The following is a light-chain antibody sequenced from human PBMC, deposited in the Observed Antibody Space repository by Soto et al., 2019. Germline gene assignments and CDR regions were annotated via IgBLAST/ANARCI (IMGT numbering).Light chain of an antibody. CDR3: LQDFNYPWT. Sequence: IQVTQSPSSLSASVGDRVTITCRASQDIRSDLGWYQQKPGKAPKLLIYATSTLQTGVPSRFSGSGSGTDFTLTISSLQPEDFATYYCLQDFNYPWTFGQGTKVDIK. CDR1: QDIRSD. CDR2: ATS. J-gene: IGKJ1*01. V-gene: IGKV1-6*01.